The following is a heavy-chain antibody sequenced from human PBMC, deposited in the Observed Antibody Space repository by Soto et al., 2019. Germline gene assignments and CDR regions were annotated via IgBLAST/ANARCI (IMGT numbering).Heavy chain of an antibody. Sequence: SETLSLTCTVSGGSINTYYWSWIRQPPGKRLEWIGYIHYSEVTNSNPSLKSRVTLSLDTSKNQFSLNLNSVTAADTATYFSDSSGYTRCFDYWGQGTLVTVSS. V-gene: IGHV4-59*01. CDR1: GGSINTYY. D-gene: IGHD3-22*01. CDR2: IHYSEVT. J-gene: IGHJ4*02. CDR3: DSSGYTRCFDY.